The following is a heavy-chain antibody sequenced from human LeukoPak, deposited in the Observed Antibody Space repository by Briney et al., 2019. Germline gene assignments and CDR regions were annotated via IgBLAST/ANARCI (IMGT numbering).Heavy chain of an antibody. D-gene: IGHD4-17*01. CDR3: ARIPHPDYADAQ. V-gene: IGHV3-48*03. J-gene: IGHJ4*02. CDR2: ISSSGGTM. Sequence: PPGVSLRLSCAASGFTFSSYAMSWVRQAPGKGLEWVSYISSSGGTMDYADSVKGRFTVSRDNGKKLVHLQLNSLRAEDTAVYFCARIPHPDYADAQWGQGTLVIVSS. CDR1: GFTFSSYA.